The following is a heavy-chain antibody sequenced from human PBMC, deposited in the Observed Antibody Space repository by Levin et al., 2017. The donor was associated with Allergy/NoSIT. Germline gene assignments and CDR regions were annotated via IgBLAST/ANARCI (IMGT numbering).Heavy chain of an antibody. CDR1: GGSFSGYY. CDR2: INHSGST. V-gene: IGHV4-34*01. J-gene: IGHJ4*02. Sequence: NTSETLSLTCAVYGGSFSGYYWSWIRQPPGKGLEWIGEINHSGSTNYNPSLKSRVTISVDTSKNQFSLKLSSVTAADTAVYYCARAPPSYWGQGTLVTVSS. CDR3: ARAPPSY.